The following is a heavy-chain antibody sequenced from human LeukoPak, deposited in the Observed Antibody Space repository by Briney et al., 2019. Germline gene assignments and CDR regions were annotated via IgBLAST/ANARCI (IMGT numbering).Heavy chain of an antibody. CDR3: AREGGVDTATWHWFDP. CDR2: INPSGGST. Sequence: ASVTVSCKASGYTSTSYYIHWVRQAPGQGLEWMGIINPSGGSTSYAQKFQGRVTMTRDTSTSTVYMELSSLRSEDTAVYYCAREGGVDTATWHWFDPWGQGTLVTVSS. J-gene: IGHJ5*02. CDR1: GYTSTSYY. D-gene: IGHD5-18*01. V-gene: IGHV1-46*01.